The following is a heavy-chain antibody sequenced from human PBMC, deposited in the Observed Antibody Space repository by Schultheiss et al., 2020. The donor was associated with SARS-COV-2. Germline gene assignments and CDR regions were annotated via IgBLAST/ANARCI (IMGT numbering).Heavy chain of an antibody. CDR3: ARATRVESLFSVRGGSFDF. D-gene: IGHD5-24*01. V-gene: IGHV1-69*13. CDR2: IIPIFGTA. J-gene: IGHJ4*02. CDR1: GGTFSSYA. Sequence: SVKVSCKASGGTFSSYAISWVRQAPGQGLEWMGGIIPIFGTANYAQKFQGRVTITADESTSTAYMELSSLRSEDTAVYFCARATRVESLFSVRGGSFDFWGRGALVTVSS.